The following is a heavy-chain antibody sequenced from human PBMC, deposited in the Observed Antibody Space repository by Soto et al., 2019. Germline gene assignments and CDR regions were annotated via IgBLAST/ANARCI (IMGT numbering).Heavy chain of an antibody. Sequence: ASVKVSCKASGYTFTSYDINWVRQATGQGLERMGWMNPNSGNTGYAQKFQGRVTMTRNTSISTAYMELSSLRSEDTAVYYCARERYSTYVCAYWDQGTPVTIAS. J-gene: IGHJ4*02. CDR3: ARERYSTYVCAY. V-gene: IGHV1-8*01. D-gene: IGHD5-12*01. CDR1: GYTFTSYD. CDR2: MNPNSGNT.